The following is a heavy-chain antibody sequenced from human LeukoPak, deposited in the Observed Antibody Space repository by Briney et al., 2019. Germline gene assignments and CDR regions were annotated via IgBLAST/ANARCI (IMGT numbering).Heavy chain of an antibody. D-gene: IGHD3-3*01. J-gene: IGHJ5*02. CDR1: GGSISSRSYY. CDR3: ARHRYDFWSGYNWFDP. CDR2: IYYSGST. Sequence: SETLSLTCTVSGGSISSRSYYWGWIRQPPGKGLEWIGSIYYSGSTYYNPSLKSRVTISVDTSKNQFSLKLSSVTAADTAVYYCARHRYDFWSGYNWFDPWGQGTLVTVSS. V-gene: IGHV4-39*01.